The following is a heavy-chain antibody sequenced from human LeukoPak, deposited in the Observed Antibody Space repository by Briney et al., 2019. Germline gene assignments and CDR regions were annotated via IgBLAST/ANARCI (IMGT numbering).Heavy chain of an antibody. CDR2: ISPNGGGT. J-gene: IGHJ4*02. V-gene: IGHV3-64*01. CDR3: ARVSSPDILTGYDY. CDR1: GFTFSTYP. D-gene: IGHD3-9*01. Sequence: GGSLRLSCAASGFTFSTYPMHWVRQAPGKGLEYVSAISPNGGGTYYANSVKGRFTISRDNSKNTLYLQMGSLRAEDTAVYYCARVSSPDILTGYDYWGQGTLVTVSS.